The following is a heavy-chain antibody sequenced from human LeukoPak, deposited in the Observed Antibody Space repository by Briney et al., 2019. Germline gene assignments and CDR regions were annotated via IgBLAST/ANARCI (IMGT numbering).Heavy chain of an antibody. V-gene: IGHV4-59*08. CDR1: GGSISSYY. CDR2: IYYSGNT. J-gene: IGHJ3*02. Sequence: SETLSLTCTVSGGSISSYYWSWIRQSPGKGLEWIGYIYYSGNTNYNPSLKSRVTISVDTSKDQFSLKLSSVTAADTAVYYCARYYYDLRAFDIWGQGTMVTVSS. CDR3: ARYYYDLRAFDI. D-gene: IGHD3-22*01.